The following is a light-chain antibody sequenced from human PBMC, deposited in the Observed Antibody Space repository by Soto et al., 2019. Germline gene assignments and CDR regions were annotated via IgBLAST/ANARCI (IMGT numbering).Light chain of an antibody. J-gene: IGKJ2*01. Sequence: DVVMTQSPLSLPVTLGQPASISCRSSQSLAYSDGNTYLNWFQQRPGQSPRRLNYKVSNRDSGVPDRFSGSGSGADFTLKISRVEAEDVGVYYCMQGTHWPPSTFGQGIKMEIK. CDR1: QSLAYSDGNTY. CDR3: MQGTHWPPST. CDR2: KVS. V-gene: IGKV2-30*01.